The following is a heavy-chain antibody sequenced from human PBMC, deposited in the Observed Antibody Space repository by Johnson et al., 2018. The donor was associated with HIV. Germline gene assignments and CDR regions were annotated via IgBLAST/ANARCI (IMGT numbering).Heavy chain of an antibody. Sequence: QMQLVESGGGVVQPGRSLRLSCAASGFTLSHYGMHWVRQAPGKGLEWVALISYDGTNKYYADSVKGRVTISRDNSKSTLYLQMNSLRAEDTAVYYCAKGGVLAAGTEGYAFDIWGQGTMVTVSS. CDR3: AKGGVLAAGTEGYAFDI. V-gene: IGHV3-30*18. CDR1: GFTLSHYG. J-gene: IGHJ3*02. CDR2: ISYDGTNK. D-gene: IGHD6-13*01.